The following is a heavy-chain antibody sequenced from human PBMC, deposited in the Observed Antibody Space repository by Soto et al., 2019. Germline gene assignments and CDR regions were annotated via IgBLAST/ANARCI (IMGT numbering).Heavy chain of an antibody. J-gene: IGHJ4*02. CDR1: GGSISSSSYY. CDR2: IYYSGST. CDR3: ARRVYSGSYPAHFDY. V-gene: IGHV4-39*01. D-gene: IGHD1-26*01. Sequence: QLQLQESGPGLVKPSETLSLTCTVSGGSISSSSYYWGWIRQPPGKGLEWIGSIYYSGSTYYNPSLKSGVTISVDTSKNQFSLKLSSVTAADTAVYYCARRVYSGSYPAHFDYWGQGTLLTVSS.